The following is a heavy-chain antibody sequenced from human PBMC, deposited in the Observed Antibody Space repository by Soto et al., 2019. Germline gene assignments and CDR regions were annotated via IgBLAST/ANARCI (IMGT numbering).Heavy chain of an antibody. CDR3: ARAGCDGGSCYTLVGLRYGMDV. V-gene: IGHV3-30-3*01. CDR2: ISYDGNNK. D-gene: IGHD2-15*01. Sequence: QVQLVESGGGVVQPGRSLRLSCAASGFTFSSYAIHWVRQAPGKGLEWVTVISYDGNNKYYADSVKGRFTISRDNSKNTLYLKMNSLRAEDTAVYYCARAGCDGGSCYTLVGLRYGMDVWGQGTTVTVSS. CDR1: GFTFSSYA. J-gene: IGHJ6*02.